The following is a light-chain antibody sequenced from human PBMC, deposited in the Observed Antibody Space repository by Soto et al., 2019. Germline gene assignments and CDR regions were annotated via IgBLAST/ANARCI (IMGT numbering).Light chain of an antibody. CDR1: QSISRW. Sequence: DIKMTQSPSTLSASVGDTVTITCRASQSISRWLAWYQQKPGKAPKILISDASILENGVPSRFSGTGSGTEFTLTISNLQPDDFATYFCQQYNSFSLITFGQGTRMEI. V-gene: IGKV1-5*01. J-gene: IGKJ5*01. CDR2: DAS. CDR3: QQYNSFSLIT.